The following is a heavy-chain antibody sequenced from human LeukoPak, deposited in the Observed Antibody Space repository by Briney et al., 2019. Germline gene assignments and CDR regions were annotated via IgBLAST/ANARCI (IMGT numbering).Heavy chain of an antibody. Sequence: PGGSLRLSCAASGFTFSNAWMSWVRQAPGKGLEWVGRIKSKTDGGTTDYAAPVKGKFTISRDDSKNTLYLQMNSLKTEDTAVYYCTEAHYDSSGSDYWGQGTLVTVSS. J-gene: IGHJ4*02. D-gene: IGHD3-22*01. CDR2: IKSKTDGGTT. CDR3: TEAHYDSSGSDY. CDR1: GFTFSNAW. V-gene: IGHV3-15*01.